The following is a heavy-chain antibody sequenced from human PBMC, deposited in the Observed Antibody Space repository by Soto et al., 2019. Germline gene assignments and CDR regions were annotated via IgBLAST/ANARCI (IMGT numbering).Heavy chain of an antibody. V-gene: IGHV4-4*07. CDR2: IDTSGNT. J-gene: IGHJ6*02. CDR1: VDSITTYY. D-gene: IGHD6-13*01. CDR3: ARYSNNWFQTEGMDV. Sequence: PSETLSLTCTVSVDSITTYYWSLIRQPAGKGLEWIGRIDTSGNTNYNPSLKSRVTMSVDTSKKQFSLKLTSVTAADTAVYYCARYSNNWFQTEGMDVWGQGTTVTVSS.